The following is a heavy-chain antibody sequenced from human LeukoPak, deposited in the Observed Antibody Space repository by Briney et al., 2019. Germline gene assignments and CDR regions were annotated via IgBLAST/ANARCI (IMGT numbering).Heavy chain of an antibody. CDR2: ISYDGSNK. D-gene: IGHD2-15*01. CDR1: GFTLTNYA. V-gene: IGHV3-30-3*01. CDR3: ASVPSPLGYCSGGSCPIYDY. Sequence: GGSLRLSCATSGFTLTNYAMHWVRQAPGKGLEWVAVISYDGSNKYYADSVKGRFTISRDNSKNTLYLQMNSLRAEDTAVYYCASVPSPLGYCSGGSCPIYDYWGQGTLVTVSS. J-gene: IGHJ4*02.